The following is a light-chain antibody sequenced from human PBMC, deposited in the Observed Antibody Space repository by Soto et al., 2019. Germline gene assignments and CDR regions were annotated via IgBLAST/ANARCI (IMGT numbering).Light chain of an antibody. V-gene: IGKV1-5*01. J-gene: IGKJ1*01. CDR3: QKYETFSGT. CDR1: QSVSGW. Sequence: DIQMTHSPSTLSASVLYTVTVTCRSSQSVSGWLALYQQKPGEAPKLLIYDASALPRGVPSRFSGSGSGTKFTLTIASLQPDDFATYYCQKYETFSGTFGPGTKVDIK. CDR2: DAS.